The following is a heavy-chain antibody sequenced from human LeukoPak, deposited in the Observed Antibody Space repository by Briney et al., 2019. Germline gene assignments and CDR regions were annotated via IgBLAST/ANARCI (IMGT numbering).Heavy chain of an antibody. V-gene: IGHV1-46*01. CDR2: INPSGGST. D-gene: IGHD3-10*01. CDR3: AKDRHYYGSGSYSYY. J-gene: IGHJ4*02. Sequence: ASVKVSCQASGYTFTSYYMHWVRQAPGQGLEWMGIINPSGGSTSYAQKFQGRVTMTRDMSTSTVYMELSSLRAEDTAVYYCAKDRHYYGSGSYSYYWGQGTLATVSS. CDR1: GYTFTSYY.